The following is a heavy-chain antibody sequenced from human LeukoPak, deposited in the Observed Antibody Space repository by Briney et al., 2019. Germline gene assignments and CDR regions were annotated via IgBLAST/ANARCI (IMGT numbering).Heavy chain of an antibody. Sequence: ASVKVSCTASGYTFTSYDINWVRQATGQGLEWMGWMNPNSGNTGYAQKFQGRVTITRNTSISTAYMELSSLRSEDTAVYYCARVGTTVVTADYWGQGTLVTVSS. D-gene: IGHD4-23*01. CDR1: GYTFTSYD. CDR2: MNPNSGNT. J-gene: IGHJ4*02. V-gene: IGHV1-8*03. CDR3: ARVGTTVVTADY.